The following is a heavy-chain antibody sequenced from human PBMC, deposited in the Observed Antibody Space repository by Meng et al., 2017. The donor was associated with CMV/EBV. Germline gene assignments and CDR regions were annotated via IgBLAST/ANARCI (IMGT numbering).Heavy chain of an antibody. CDR2: INPNSGGT. J-gene: IGHJ4*02. Sequence: ASVKVSCKASGYTFTGYYMHWVRQAPGQGLEWMGWINPNSGGTNYEEKFQGRVTMTRDKSISTAYMELSRLRSDDTAVYYCAGRYSSSSGRFYWGQGTLVTVSS. CDR1: GYTFTGYY. CDR3: AGRYSSSSGRFY. D-gene: IGHD6-6*01. V-gene: IGHV1-2*02.